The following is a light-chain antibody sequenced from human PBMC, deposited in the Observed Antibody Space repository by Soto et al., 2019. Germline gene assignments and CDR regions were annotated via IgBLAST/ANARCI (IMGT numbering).Light chain of an antibody. CDR1: SSDVGGYNY. CDR2: DVT. V-gene: IGLV2-14*03. J-gene: IGLJ7*01. CDR3: SSYTGSNIPV. Sequence: QSALTQPASVSGSPGQSITISCTGTSSDVGGYNYVSWYQHHPGKAPKLMIYDVTNRPSGVSNRFSGSKSGNTASLPISGLQAEDEADYYCSSYTGSNIPVFGGGTQLTVL.